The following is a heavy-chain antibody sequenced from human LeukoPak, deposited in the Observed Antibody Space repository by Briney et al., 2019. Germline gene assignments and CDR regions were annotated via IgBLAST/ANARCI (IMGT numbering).Heavy chain of an antibody. J-gene: IGHJ4*02. CDR2: IKISGGSS. Sequence: ASVKVSCKTSGYTFASYHIHWVRQAPGQWLEWMGIIKISGGSSTYAQMFQGRLTMTRDTSTRTVYMEMSSLTSEDTALYYCAREREDSYYFDYWGQGTLVTVSS. CDR1: GYTFASYH. V-gene: IGHV1-46*01. CDR3: AREREDSYYFDY. D-gene: IGHD5-18*01.